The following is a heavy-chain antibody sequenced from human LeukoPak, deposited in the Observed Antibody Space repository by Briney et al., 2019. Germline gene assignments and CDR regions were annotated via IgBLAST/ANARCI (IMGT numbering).Heavy chain of an antibody. CDR1: GGSISSSRSY. CDR2: IYSSGST. CDR3: ARGYCTGGNCYSSPDY. D-gene: IGHD2-15*01. V-gene: IGHV4-39*01. J-gene: IGHJ4*02. Sequence: SETLSLTCTVPGGSISSSRSYWGWIRQPPGKGLEWIGTIYSSGSTYYSPRLKSRVTISVDTSKNQFSLGLSSVTAADTAVYYCARGYCTGGNCYSSPDYWGQGILVTVRS.